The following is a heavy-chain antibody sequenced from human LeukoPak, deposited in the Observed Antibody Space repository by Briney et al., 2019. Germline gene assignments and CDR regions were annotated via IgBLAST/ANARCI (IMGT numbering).Heavy chain of an antibody. CDR2: ISSSGSTI. D-gene: IGHD3-9*01. CDR1: GFTFSSYE. Sequence: PGGSLRLSCAASGFTFSSYEMNWVRQAPGKGLEWVSYISSSGSTIYYADSVKGRFTISRDNAKNSLYLQMNSLRAEDTAVYYCARDRNDILTGLELYYYYGMDVWGKGTTVTVSS. CDR3: ARDRNDILTGLELYYYYGMDV. V-gene: IGHV3-48*03. J-gene: IGHJ6*04.